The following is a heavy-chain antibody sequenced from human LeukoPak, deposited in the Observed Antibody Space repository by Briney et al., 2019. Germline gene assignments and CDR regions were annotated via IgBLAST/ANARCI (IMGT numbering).Heavy chain of an antibody. D-gene: IGHD3-10*01. CDR3: AKEMMLRGAYFGY. Sequence: GGSLRLSCAASGFTFSSYALSWVRQAPGEGLGWVSAISGSGGSIYYADSVKGRFTIPRDNSKNTLYLQMNSLRAEDTAVYYCAKEMMLRGAYFGYWGQGALVAVSA. V-gene: IGHV3-23*01. CDR2: ISGSGGSI. CDR1: GFTFSSYA. J-gene: IGHJ4*02.